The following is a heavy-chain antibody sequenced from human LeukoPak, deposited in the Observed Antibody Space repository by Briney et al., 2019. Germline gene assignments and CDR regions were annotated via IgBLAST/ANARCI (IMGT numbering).Heavy chain of an antibody. CDR2: ISAYNGNT. D-gene: IGHD5-24*01. Sequence: GASVKVSCKASGYTFTSYGISWVRQAPGQGLEWMGWISAYNGNTNYAQKLQGRVTMTTDTSTSTAYMELRSLRSDDTAVYYCARSQEMATIIGDFDYWGQGTLVTVSS. CDR3: ARSQEMATIIGDFDY. V-gene: IGHV1-18*01. J-gene: IGHJ4*02. CDR1: GYTFTSYG.